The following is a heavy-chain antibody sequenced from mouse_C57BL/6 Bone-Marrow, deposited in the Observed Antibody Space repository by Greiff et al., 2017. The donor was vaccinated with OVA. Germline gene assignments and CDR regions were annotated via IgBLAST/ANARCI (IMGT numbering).Heavy chain of an antibody. J-gene: IGHJ3*01. V-gene: IGHV1-69*01. CDR3: AREGWLLRWFAY. CDR1: GYTFTSYW. D-gene: IGHD2-3*01. Sequence: VQLQQPGAELVMPGASVKLSCKASGYTFTSYWMHWVKQRPGQGLEWIGEIDPSDSYTNYNQKFKGKSTLTVDKSSSTAYMQLSSLTSEDSAVYYCAREGWLLRWFAYWGQGTLVTVSA. CDR2: IDPSDSYT.